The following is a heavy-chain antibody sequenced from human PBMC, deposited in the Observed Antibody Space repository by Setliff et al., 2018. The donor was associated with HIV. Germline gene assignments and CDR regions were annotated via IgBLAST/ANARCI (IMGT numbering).Heavy chain of an antibody. J-gene: IGHJ4*02. V-gene: IGHV4-34*01. Sequence: LSLTCAVHGGPFSDHYWNWIRQPPGKGLEWIAEIHHTGYMNYNPSLKSRVTISRDTSTNQFSLKVSSVTAADTAIYYCAAFFVTPLTTQDFWGQGTLVTVSS. CDR1: GGPFSDHY. D-gene: IGHD4-17*01. CDR3: AAFFVTPLTTQDF. CDR2: IHHTGYM.